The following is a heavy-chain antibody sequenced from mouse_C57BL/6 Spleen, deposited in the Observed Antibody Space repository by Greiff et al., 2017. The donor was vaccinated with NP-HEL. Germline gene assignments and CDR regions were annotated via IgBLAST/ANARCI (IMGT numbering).Heavy chain of an antibody. CDR2: IDPENGDT. Sequence: EVQLQQSGAELVRPGASVKLSCTASGFNIKDDYMHWVKQRPEQGLEWIGWIDPENGDTEYASKFQGKATITADTSSNTAYLQLSSLTSEDTAVYYCTTGGFGNLAWFAYWGQGTLVTVSA. J-gene: IGHJ3*01. V-gene: IGHV14-4*01. D-gene: IGHD2-1*01. CDR1: GFNIKDDY. CDR3: TTGGFGNLAWFAY.